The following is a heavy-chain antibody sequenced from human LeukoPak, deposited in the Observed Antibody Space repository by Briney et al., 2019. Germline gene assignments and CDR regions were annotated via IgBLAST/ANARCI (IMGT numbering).Heavy chain of an antibody. V-gene: IGHV4-4*07. D-gene: IGHD3-22*01. CDR3: ARDQDYYVSSGYPA. CDR2: IYTSGST. Sequence: KPSETLSLTCMVSVGSISSYYWSWIRQPAGKGLEWIGRIYTSGSTNYNPSLKSRVTMSVDTSKNQFSLKLSSVTAADTAVYYCARDQDYYVSSGYPAWGQGTLVTVSS. J-gene: IGHJ5*02. CDR1: VGSISSYY.